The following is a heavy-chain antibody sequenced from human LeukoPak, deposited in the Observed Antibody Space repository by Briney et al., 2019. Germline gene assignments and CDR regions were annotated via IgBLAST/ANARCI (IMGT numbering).Heavy chain of an antibody. CDR1: GYTFTDYY. J-gene: IGHJ3*01. D-gene: IGHD3-22*01. V-gene: IGHV1-2*06. CDR3: ARVSSSGGYYSYDTFNL. CDR2: INPNTGTT. Sequence: ASVKVSCKASGYTFTDYYMHWVRQAPGQGLEWMGRINPNTGTTNYAQKFQGRVTITRDTSINTAYMELSSLRSDDTAVYYCARVSSSGGYYSYDTFNLWGQGTMVTVSS.